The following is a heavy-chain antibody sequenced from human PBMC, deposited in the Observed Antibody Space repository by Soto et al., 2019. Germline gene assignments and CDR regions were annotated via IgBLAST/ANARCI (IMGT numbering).Heavy chain of an antibody. V-gene: IGHV4-59*01. J-gene: IGHJ4*02. D-gene: IGHD3-22*01. CDR1: GGSISSYY. CDR2: IYYSGST. CDR3: ARLNYYDRSGYSGE. Sequence: SETLSLTCTVSGGSISSYYWSWIRQPPGKGLEWIGYIYYSGSTNYNPSLKSRVTISVDTSKNQFSLKLSSVTAADTAVYYCARLNYYDRSGYSGEWGQGTLVTVSS.